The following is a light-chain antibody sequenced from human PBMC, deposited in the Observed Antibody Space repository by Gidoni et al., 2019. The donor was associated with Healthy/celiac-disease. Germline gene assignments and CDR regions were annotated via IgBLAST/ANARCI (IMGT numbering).Light chain of an antibody. CDR3: SSYTSSSTLWV. J-gene: IGLJ3*02. V-gene: IGLV2-14*01. Sequence: QSALTQPASVSASPGQSITISCTGTSSDVGGYNYVSWYQQHPGKAPKLMIYEVSNRPSGVSNLFSGSKSGNTASLTISGLQAEDEADYYCSSYTSSSTLWVFGGGTKLTVL. CDR1: SSDVGGYNY. CDR2: EVS.